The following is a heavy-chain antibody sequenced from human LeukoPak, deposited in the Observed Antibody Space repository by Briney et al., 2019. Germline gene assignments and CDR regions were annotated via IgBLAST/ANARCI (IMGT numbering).Heavy chain of an antibody. Sequence: SETLSLTCTVSGYSISSGYHWGWIRQPPGKGLEWIGSIYHSGTTYYNPFLKSRVTISVDTSRNRFSLKLGSVTAADTAVYYCARVAYDSSQPWGQGTLVTVSS. J-gene: IGHJ4*02. CDR1: GYSISSGYH. CDR2: IYHSGTT. CDR3: ARVAYDSSQP. V-gene: IGHV4-38-2*02. D-gene: IGHD3-22*01.